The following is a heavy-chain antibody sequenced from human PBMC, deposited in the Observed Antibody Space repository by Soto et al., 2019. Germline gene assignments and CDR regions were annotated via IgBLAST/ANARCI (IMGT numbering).Heavy chain of an antibody. D-gene: IGHD3-22*01. V-gene: IGHV3-21*01. Sequence: GALRLSSAASGLCLSNDNMNWIRQAPGKGLEWVSSIISSGSFIYYADSVKGRFTISRDNAKNSLYLQMNRLRAEDTALYYCARVADYYDSSGYLPVVDWGQGTLVTVSS. CDR1: GLCLSNDN. CDR2: IISSGSFI. J-gene: IGHJ4*02. CDR3: ARVADYYDSSGYLPVVD.